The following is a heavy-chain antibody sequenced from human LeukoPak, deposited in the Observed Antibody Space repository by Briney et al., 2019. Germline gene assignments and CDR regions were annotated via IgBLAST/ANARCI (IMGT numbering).Heavy chain of an antibody. V-gene: IGHV3-30*18. D-gene: IGHD3-10*01. J-gene: IGHJ4*02. CDR2: ISHDGSDK. CDR1: GFTFFSSYG. CDR3: AKDSSGSYYSGGFDY. Sequence: GGSLRLSCAASGFTFFSSYGMHWVRQAPGKGLEWVAVISHDGSDKYYVDSVKGRFTISRDNSKNTLYLQMNTLRTEDTAVYYCAKDSSGSYYSGGFDYWGQGALATVSS.